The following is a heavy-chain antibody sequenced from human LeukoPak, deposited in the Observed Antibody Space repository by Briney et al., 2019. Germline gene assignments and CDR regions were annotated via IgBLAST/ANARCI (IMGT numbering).Heavy chain of an antibody. V-gene: IGHV4-38-2*02. CDR1: DYSITSDYY. CDR3: ARDPYYYDSSAPL. D-gene: IGHD3-22*01. CDR2: IYHSGST. Sequence: SETLSLTCTVSDYSITSDYYWGWIRQPPGKGLEWIGTIYHSGSTYYNPSLKSRVTISVDTSKNQFSLKLSSVTAADTAVYYCARDPYYYDSSAPLWGQGTLVTVSS. J-gene: IGHJ4*02.